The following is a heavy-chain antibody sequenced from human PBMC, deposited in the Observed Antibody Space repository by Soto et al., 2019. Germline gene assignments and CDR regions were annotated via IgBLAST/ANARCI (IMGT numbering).Heavy chain of an antibody. J-gene: IGHJ4*02. CDR1: GFIFSSYA. V-gene: IGHV3-30-3*01. CDR2: ISSDGSNR. CDR3: AKAPWNLAHTHYFDF. D-gene: IGHD1-1*01. Sequence: QVQLVESGGGVVQPGRSLRLSCAASGFIFSSYAMQWVRKAPGKGLEWVAVISSDGSNRYYADSVGGRFTISRDNSENTVYLHMSSLTGDDTAVFYCAKAPWNLAHTHYFDFWGQGTLVTVSS.